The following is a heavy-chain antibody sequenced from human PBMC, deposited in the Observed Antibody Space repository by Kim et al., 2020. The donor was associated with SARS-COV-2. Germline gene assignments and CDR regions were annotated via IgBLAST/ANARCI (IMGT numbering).Heavy chain of an antibody. CDR2: ITWNSGNI. CDR1: GFIFGDYA. D-gene: IGHD3-10*01. CDR3: AKGGSLSGGDVDS. Sequence: GGSLRLSCAASGFIFGDYAMQWVRQAPGKGLEWVSGITWNSGNIGYADSVKGRFTISRDNAKNSLYLQMNSLGAEDTALYYCAKGGSLSGGDVDSWGLGT. J-gene: IGHJ4*02. V-gene: IGHV3-9*01.